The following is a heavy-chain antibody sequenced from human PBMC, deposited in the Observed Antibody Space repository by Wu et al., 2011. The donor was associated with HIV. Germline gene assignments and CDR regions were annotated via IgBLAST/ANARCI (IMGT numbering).Heavy chain of an antibody. D-gene: IGHD6-13*01. Sequence: GSSVKVSCKASRNTFSGYAVSWVRQAPGQGLEWMGWISVYNGNRNYAQKLQGRVTMTRDTSTSTVYMELSSLRSEDTAVYYCARDRFAAADALDIWGQGTMVTVSS. CDR1: RNTFSGYA. V-gene: IGHV1-18*01. J-gene: IGHJ3*02. CDR2: ISVYNGNR. CDR3: ARDRFAAADALDI.